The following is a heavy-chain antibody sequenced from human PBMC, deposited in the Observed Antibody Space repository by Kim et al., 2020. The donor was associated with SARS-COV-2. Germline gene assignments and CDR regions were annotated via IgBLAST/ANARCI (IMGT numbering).Heavy chain of an antibody. J-gene: IGHJ1*01. CDR3: ARGAYGDVSFAY. CDR1: GYICSTYG. CDR2: ISARDGYA. V-gene: IGHV1-18*04. D-gene: IGHD4-17*01. Sequence: ASVKVSCKASGYICSTYGFSWVRQAPGQGLELLGWISARDGYAHYVKKVQGRVTTTTDTPTNTAYMVLWSLRSDDTAMYYCARGAYGDVSFAYWGQGTL.